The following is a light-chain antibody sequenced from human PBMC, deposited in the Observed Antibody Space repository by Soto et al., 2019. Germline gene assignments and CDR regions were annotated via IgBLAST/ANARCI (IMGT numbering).Light chain of an antibody. CDR2: EDN. CDR1: SSDVGSYNL. Sequence: QSVLTQPASVSGSPGQSITISCTGTSSDVGSYNLVSWYQQHPGKAPKLMIYEDNKRPSGVSNRFSGSKSGNTASLTISGLQAEDEADYYCAEWDDSLNGLYVFGTGTKVTVL. V-gene: IGLV2-23*01. CDR3: AEWDDSLNGLYV. J-gene: IGLJ1*01.